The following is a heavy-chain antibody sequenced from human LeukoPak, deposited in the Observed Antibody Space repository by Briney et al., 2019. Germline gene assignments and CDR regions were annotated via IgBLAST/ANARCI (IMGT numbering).Heavy chain of an antibody. CDR3: TKGDGSWYPIDY. J-gene: IGHJ4*02. D-gene: IGHD2-15*01. V-gene: IGHV3-23*01. Sequence: PGASLRLSCAASGFTFKEYGMSWVRQAPGKGLEWVSTINENARNTHYADSVQGRFTISRDNSKNTLLLQMNSLRVDDTALYYCTKGDGSWYPIDYWGQGTLVIVSS. CDR1: GFTFKEYG. CDR2: INENARNT.